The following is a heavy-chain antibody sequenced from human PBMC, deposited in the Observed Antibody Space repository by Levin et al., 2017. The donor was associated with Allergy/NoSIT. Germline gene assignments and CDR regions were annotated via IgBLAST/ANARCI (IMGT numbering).Heavy chain of an antibody. CDR3: AKGGDMDV. D-gene: IGHD5-12*01. CDR1: GFSFSTFG. J-gene: IGHJ6*02. V-gene: IGHV3-30*18. CDR2: ITSDGTNV. Sequence: PGGSLRLSCAASGFSFSTFGMHWVRRVPGKGLEWVAIITSDGTNVYYRDAGKGRFTVSRDNSKNTLYLQINSLRPEDTAIYYCAKGGDMDVWGQGPTVTVSS.